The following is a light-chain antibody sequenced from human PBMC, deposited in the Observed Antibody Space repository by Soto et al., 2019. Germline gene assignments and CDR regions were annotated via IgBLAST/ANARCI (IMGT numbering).Light chain of an antibody. V-gene: IGLV2-14*01. J-gene: IGLJ2*01. CDR2: EVS. CDR3: SSYTGSTTLV. Sequence: HSVLTQPASVSGSPGQSITISCTGTSSDVGGYDYVSWYQQHPGKAPKLMIYEVSYRPSGVSNRFSGSKSGNTASLTISGLQTEDEADYYCSSYTGSTTLVFGGGTKLTVL. CDR1: SSDVGGYDY.